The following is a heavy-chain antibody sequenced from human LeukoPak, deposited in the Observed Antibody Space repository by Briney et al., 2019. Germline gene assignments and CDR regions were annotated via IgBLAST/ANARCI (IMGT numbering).Heavy chain of an antibody. CDR1: GGSISSGDYY. D-gene: IGHD3-10*01. J-gene: IGHJ6*02. CDR2: IYYSGST. V-gene: IGHV4-30-4*01. CDR3: ARDLRYYYGSGSPASMGYYYYGMDV. Sequence: SETLSLTCTVSGGSISSGDYYWSWIRQPPGKGLEWIGYIYYSGSTYYNPSLKSRVTISVDTSKNQFSLKLSSVTAADTAVYYCARDLRYYYGSGSPASMGYYYYGMDVWGQGTTVTVSS.